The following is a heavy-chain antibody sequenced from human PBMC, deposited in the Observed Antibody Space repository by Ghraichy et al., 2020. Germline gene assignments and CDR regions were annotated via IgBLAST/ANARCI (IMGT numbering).Heavy chain of an antibody. CDR3: ARDWPSSDYGDYSFDY. J-gene: IGHJ4*02. D-gene: IGHD4-17*01. Sequence: ASVKVSCKASGYTFTSYGISWVRQAPGQGLEWMGWISAYNGNTNYAQKLQGRVTMTTDTSTSTAYMELRSLRSDDTAVYYCARDWPSSDYGDYSFDYWGQGTLVTVSS. V-gene: IGHV1-18*04. CDR2: ISAYNGNT. CDR1: GYTFTSYG.